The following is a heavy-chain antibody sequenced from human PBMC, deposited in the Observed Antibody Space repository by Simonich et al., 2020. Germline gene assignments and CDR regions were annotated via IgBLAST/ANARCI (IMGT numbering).Heavy chain of an antibody. CDR2: IRRKANSYAT. CDR3: ARFDYYGSGSYYFDY. V-gene: IGHV3-73*02. J-gene: IGHJ4*02. Sequence: EVQLVESGGGLVQPGGSLQLSCAASGFTFSGSAMHWVRQAYGKGLEWVCRIRRKANSYATAYAESVKGRFTISRDDSKNTAYLQMNSLKTEDTAVYYCARFDYYGSGSYYFDYWGQGTLVTVSS. CDR1: GFTFSGSA. D-gene: IGHD3-10*01.